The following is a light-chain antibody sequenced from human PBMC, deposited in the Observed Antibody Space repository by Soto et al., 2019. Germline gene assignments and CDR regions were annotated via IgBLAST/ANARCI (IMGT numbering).Light chain of an antibody. Sequence: QSALTQPASVSGSPGESITISCIGTKNDIGSYRFVSWYQQHPGEAPKLMISEGSKRPSGTSNRFSGSKSGNTASLRISGLQAEDEADYYCCSYAGSITWVFGGGTKLTVL. CDR2: EGS. CDR1: KNDIGSYRF. J-gene: IGLJ3*02. V-gene: IGLV2-23*01. CDR3: CSYAGSITWV.